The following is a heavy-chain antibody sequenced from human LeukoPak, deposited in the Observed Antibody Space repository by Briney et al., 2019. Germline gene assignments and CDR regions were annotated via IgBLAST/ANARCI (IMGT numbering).Heavy chain of an antibody. CDR1: GYTFTSYG. V-gene: IGHV1-18*04. CDR2: ISAYNGNT. CDR3: ARDLGVVVAADYFDY. Sequence: ASVKVSCKASGYTFTSYGISWVRQAPGQGLEWMGWISAYNGNTNYAQKLQGTVTMTTDTSTSTAYMELRSLRSDDTAVYYCARDLGVVVAADYFDYWGQGTLVTVSS. J-gene: IGHJ4*02. D-gene: IGHD2-15*01.